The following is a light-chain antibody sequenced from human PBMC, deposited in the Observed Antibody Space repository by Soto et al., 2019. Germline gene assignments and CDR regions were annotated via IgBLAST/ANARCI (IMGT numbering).Light chain of an antibody. V-gene: IGKV1-5*01. Sequence: DIQMTQAPSTLSASVGYRVTITCQASQSISNWLSWYLHTPGKTPKLLIYDASSFESGVPSRLSGSGSGTELSLTITSLQPDDFATYYCHHHNSYSPGTFGQGTKGDIK. CDR2: DAS. J-gene: IGKJ1*01. CDR1: QSISNW. CDR3: HHHNSYSPGT.